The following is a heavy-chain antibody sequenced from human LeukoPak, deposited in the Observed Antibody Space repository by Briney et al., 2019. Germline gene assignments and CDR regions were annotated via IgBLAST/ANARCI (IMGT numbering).Heavy chain of an antibody. Sequence: PGGSLRLSCAVSGFTFSSYSMNWVRQAPGKGLEWVSSISSSSSYIYYADSVEGRFTISRDNAKNSLYLQMNSLRAEDTAVYYCARTVTVVVPAANWFDPWGQGTLVTVSS. CDR1: GFTFSSYS. J-gene: IGHJ5*02. D-gene: IGHD2-2*01. CDR2: ISSSSSYI. V-gene: IGHV3-21*01. CDR3: ARTVTVVVPAANWFDP.